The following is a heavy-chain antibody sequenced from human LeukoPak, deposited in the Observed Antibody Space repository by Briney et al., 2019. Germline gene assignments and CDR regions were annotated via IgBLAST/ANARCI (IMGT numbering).Heavy chain of an antibody. V-gene: IGHV3-23*01. CDR2: ISGSGGST. D-gene: IGHD3-22*01. CDR3: AKFRYYYDSSGYTTSFDY. CDR1: GFTFSSYA. Sequence: GGSLRLSCAASGFTFSSYAMSWVRQAPGKGLEWVSAISGSGGSTYYADSVKGRFTISRDNSKNTLYLQMNSLRAEDTAVYYCAKFRYYYDSSGYTTSFDYWGQGTLVTVSS. J-gene: IGHJ4*02.